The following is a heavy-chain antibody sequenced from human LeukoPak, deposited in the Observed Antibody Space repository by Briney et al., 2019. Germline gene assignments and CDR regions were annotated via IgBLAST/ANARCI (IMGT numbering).Heavy chain of an antibody. Sequence: PSETLSLTCTVSGYSITSYDWSWIRQPPGKGLEWIGFINHSGNTNYNPSLKSRVTLSVDTSKSQFSLRLSSVTAADTAVYYCARLGGTFDPWGQGTLVTVSS. V-gene: IGHV4-59*08. CDR1: GYSITSYD. CDR2: INHSGNT. CDR3: ARLGGTFDP. D-gene: IGHD3-16*01. J-gene: IGHJ5*02.